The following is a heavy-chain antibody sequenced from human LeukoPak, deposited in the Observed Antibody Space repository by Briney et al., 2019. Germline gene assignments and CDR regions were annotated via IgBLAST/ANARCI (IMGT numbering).Heavy chain of an antibody. D-gene: IGHD2-8*01. J-gene: IGHJ5*02. Sequence: PSETLSLTCPLSGGSPSFYYSSWLRQPPGQRLEWIGHIFTSGSTSYNPSLKSRVTLSVDTSKNQFSLKLSSVTAADTAVYYCAGLGVMVLVYQFEAWGRGTPVTVSS. CDR2: IFTSGST. CDR1: GGSPSFYY. CDR3: AGLGVMVLVYQFEA. V-gene: IGHV4-4*09.